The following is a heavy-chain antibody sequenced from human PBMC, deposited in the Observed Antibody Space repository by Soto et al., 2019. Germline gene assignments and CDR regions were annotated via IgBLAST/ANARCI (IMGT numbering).Heavy chain of an antibody. Sequence: ASVKVSCKASGGTFSSYAISWVRQAPGQGLERMGGIIPIFGTANYAQKFQGRVTITADESTSTAYMELSSLRSEDTAVYYCAREDIVLMVYAPMDVWGQGTTVTVSS. CDR3: AREDIVLMVYAPMDV. J-gene: IGHJ6*02. CDR1: GGTFSSYA. CDR2: IIPIFGTA. D-gene: IGHD2-8*01. V-gene: IGHV1-69*13.